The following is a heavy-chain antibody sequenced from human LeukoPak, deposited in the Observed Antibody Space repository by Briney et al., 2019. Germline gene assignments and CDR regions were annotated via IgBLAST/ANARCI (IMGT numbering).Heavy chain of an antibody. CDR1: GFTFSSYS. D-gene: IGHD6-13*01. V-gene: IGHV3-23*01. CDR2: ISGSGGST. J-gene: IGHJ4*02. CDR3: ARGRIAAAGTFDY. Sequence: GGSLRLSCAASGFTFSSYSMSWVRQAPGKGLEWVSAISGSGGSTYYADSVKGRFTISRDNSKNTLYLQMNSLRAEDTAVYYCARGRIAAAGTFDYWGQGTLVTVSS.